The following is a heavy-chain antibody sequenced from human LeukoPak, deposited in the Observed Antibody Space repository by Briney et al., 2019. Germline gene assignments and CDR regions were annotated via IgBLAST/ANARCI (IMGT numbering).Heavy chain of an antibody. CDR2: ISGSGDRT. D-gene: IGHD2-21*02. Sequence: PGGSLRLSCAASGFSFRSYGMAWVRRAPGKGLEWVSGISGSGDRTFYADSVKGRFTISRDNSKNTVYLQMNSLRAEDTAVYYCVKARMPHCGTDCLESWGQGTLVTVSS. CDR1: GFSFRSYG. CDR3: VKARMPHCGTDCLES. J-gene: IGHJ4*02. V-gene: IGHV3-23*01.